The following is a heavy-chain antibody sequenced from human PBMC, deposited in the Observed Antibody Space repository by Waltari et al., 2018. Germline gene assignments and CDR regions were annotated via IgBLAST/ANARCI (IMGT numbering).Heavy chain of an antibody. V-gene: IGHV4-59*11. D-gene: IGHD5-12*01. J-gene: IGHJ4*02. CDR2: IYYSGST. CDR3: ARSDIVATTPPDY. Sequence: QVQLQESGPGLVKPSETLSLTCTVSGGSISSHYWSWIRQPPGKGLEWIGYIYYSGSTNYNPSLKRRVTISVDTSKNQFSLKLSSVTAADTAVYYCARSDIVATTPPDYWGQGTLVTVSS. CDR1: GGSISSHY.